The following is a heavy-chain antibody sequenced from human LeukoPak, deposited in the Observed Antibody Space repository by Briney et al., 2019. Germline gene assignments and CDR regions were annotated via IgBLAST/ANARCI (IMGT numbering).Heavy chain of an antibody. D-gene: IGHD6-13*01. J-gene: IGHJ4*02. CDR1: GGTFSSYA. Sequence: APVKVSCKASGGTFSSYAISWVRQAPGQGLEWMGGIIPIFGTANYAQKFQGRVTTTADESTSTAYVELSSLRSEDTAVYYCAREGGSSLDYWGQGTLVTVSS. V-gene: IGHV1-69*13. CDR3: AREGGSSLDY. CDR2: IIPIFGTA.